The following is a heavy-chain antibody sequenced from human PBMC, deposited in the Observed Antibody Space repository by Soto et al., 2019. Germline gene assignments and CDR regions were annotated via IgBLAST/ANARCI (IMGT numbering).Heavy chain of an antibody. V-gene: IGHV2-5*02. CDR1: GFSLSTSGVG. Sequence: QITLKESGPTLVKPTQTLTLTCTFSGFSLSTSGVGVGWIRQPPGKALEWLALIYWDDDKRYSPSLKSRLTTTKDPSKNQVVLTMTNMDPVDTATYYCAHIGPGDGYTHLDYWGQGTLVTVSS. CDR2: IYWDDDK. D-gene: IGHD5-12*01. CDR3: AHIGPGDGYTHLDY. J-gene: IGHJ4*02.